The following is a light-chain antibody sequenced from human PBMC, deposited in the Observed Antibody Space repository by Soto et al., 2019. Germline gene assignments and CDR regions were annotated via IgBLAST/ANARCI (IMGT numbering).Light chain of an antibody. Sequence: QSALTQHASVSGSPGQSITISCTGTNSDVGSFNLVSWYQHHPGKAPELILYEVSQRPSGVSSRFSGSKSGNTASLTISGLQAEDEADYYCSSYAGNSPLWVFGGGTQLTVL. CDR1: NSDVGSFNL. CDR3: SSYAGNSPLWV. J-gene: IGLJ3*02. CDR2: EVS. V-gene: IGLV2-23*02.